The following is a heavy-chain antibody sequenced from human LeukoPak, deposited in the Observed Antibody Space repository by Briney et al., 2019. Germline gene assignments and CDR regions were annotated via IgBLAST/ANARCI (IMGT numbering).Heavy chain of an antibody. CDR2: INPNSGGT. Sequence: GASVKVSCKASGYTFTGYYMHWVRQAPGQGLEWMGWINPNSGGTNYAQKFQGRVTMTRDTSISTAYMELSRLRSDDTAVYYCAREHRRVDIVATPPDYWGQGTLVTVSS. CDR1: GYTFTGYY. J-gene: IGHJ4*02. CDR3: AREHRRVDIVATPPDY. D-gene: IGHD5-12*01. V-gene: IGHV1-2*02.